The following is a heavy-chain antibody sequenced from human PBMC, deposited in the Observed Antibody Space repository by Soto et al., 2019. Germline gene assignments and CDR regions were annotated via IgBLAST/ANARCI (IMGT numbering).Heavy chain of an antibody. CDR2: ISYDNGDNK. J-gene: IGHJ4*02. CDR3: ARTRVVSGTPDFDY. CDR1: GFTFSSFS. Sequence: QVQLVESGGGVVPPGTSLRLSCAASGFTFSSFSMHWVRQAPGKGLEWVAVISYDNGDNKYYADSVRGRFTVSRDNPKNTLYLQMISLRPEDTAVYYCARTRVVSGTPDFDYGGQGTLVTVSS. V-gene: IGHV3-30-3*01. D-gene: IGHD4-4*01.